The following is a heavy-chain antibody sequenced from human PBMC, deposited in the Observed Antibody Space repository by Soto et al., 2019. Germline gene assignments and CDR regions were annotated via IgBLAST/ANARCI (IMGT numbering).Heavy chain of an antibody. Sequence: QVQLVQSGAEVKRPRSSVKVSCKASGGTFSSYAFSWVRQAPGQGLEWMGGIIPIFTTANYAQKFQGRVTITADESTSTAYMELSSLRSEDTAMYYCASFIRKGPMYYFDYWGQGTLVIVSS. CDR1: GGTFSSYA. V-gene: IGHV1-69*01. J-gene: IGHJ4*02. CDR3: ASFIRKGPMYYFDY. D-gene: IGHD2-8*01. CDR2: IIPIFTTA.